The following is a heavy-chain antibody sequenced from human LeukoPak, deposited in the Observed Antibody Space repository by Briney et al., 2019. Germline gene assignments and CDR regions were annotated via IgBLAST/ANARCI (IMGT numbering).Heavy chain of an antibody. Sequence: ASVKVSCKASGYTFTDYYMHWVRQAPGQGLEWMGWINPNSGGTKYAQKFQGRVTMTRDTSINTAYMELSRLTYDDTAVYYCAGLPRDNWNEPLGYWGQGTLVTVSS. J-gene: IGHJ4*02. CDR3: AGLPRDNWNEPLGY. D-gene: IGHD1-20*01. CDR1: GYTFTDYY. V-gene: IGHV1-2*02. CDR2: INPNSGGT.